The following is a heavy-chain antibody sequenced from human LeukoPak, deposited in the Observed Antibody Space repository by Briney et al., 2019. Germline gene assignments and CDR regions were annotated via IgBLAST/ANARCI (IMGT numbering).Heavy chain of an antibody. CDR2: IYYSGST. D-gene: IGHD3-3*01. CDR1: GGSISSYY. Sequence: SETLSLTCTVSGGSISSYYWSWIRQPPGKGLEWIGYIYYSGSTNYNPSLKSRVTISVDTSKNQFSLKLSSVTAADTAVYYCARGPTIFGVVTPFDYWGQGTLVTVSS. CDR3: ARGPTIFGVVTPFDY. V-gene: IGHV4-59*12. J-gene: IGHJ4*02.